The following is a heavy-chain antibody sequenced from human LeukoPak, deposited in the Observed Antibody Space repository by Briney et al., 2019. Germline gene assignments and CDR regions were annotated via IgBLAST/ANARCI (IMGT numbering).Heavy chain of an antibody. Sequence: GGSLRLSCAASGFTFSSYVMSWVRQAPGKGLEWVSGISGSGGSTYYADSVKGRFTISRDNSKNTLYLQMNSLRAEDTAVYYCAKGGGSSCYSPSDYWGQGTLVTVSS. CDR2: ISGSGGST. CDR3: AKGGGSSCYSPSDY. V-gene: IGHV3-23*01. J-gene: IGHJ4*02. D-gene: IGHD2-15*01. CDR1: GFTFSSYV.